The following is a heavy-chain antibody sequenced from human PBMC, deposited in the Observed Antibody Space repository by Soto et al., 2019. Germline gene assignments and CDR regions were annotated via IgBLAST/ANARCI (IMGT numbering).Heavy chain of an antibody. J-gene: IGHJ2*01. CDR2: IIPIFGTA. CDR3: ASLDLGAVAGDPLHWYFDL. Sequence: QVQLVQSGAEVKKPGYSVMVSCKGSGGTFSSYAISWERQAPGHGLEWMGGIIPIFGTATYAQKFQGRVTTTADESTSTAYMELSSLRSEDTAVYYCASLDLGAVAGDPLHWYFDLWGRRTMVTVSS. V-gene: IGHV1-69*12. D-gene: IGHD6-19*01. CDR1: GGTFSSYA.